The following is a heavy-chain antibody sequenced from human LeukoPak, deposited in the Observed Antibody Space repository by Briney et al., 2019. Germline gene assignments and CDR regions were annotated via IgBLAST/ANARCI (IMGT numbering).Heavy chain of an antibody. CDR2: ISWNSGSI. D-gene: IGHD6-13*01. CDR1: GFTFDDYA. CDR3: AKDRGRGYSSSWSWVDY. J-gene: IGHJ4*02. V-gene: IGHV3-9*01. Sequence: GGSLRLSCAASGFTFDDYAMHWVRQAPGKGLEWVSGISWNSGSIGYADSVKGRFTISRDNAKNSLYLQMNSLRAEDTALYYCAKDRGRGYSSSWSWVDYWGQGTLVTVSS.